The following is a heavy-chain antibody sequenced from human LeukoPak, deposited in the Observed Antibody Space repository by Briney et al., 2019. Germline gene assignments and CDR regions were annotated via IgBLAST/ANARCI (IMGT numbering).Heavy chain of an antibody. CDR2: IASDGSST. Sequence: GGSLRLSCAASGFTFSSYWMNWVRQAPGKGLVWVSRIASDGSSTTYADSVKGRFSISRDNAKNTLYLQMNSLRVEDTAVYYCAKGQTNIAVAGTGYYGMDVWGQGTTVTVPS. V-gene: IGHV3-74*01. J-gene: IGHJ6*02. D-gene: IGHD6-19*01. CDR1: GFTFSSYW. CDR3: AKGQTNIAVAGTGYYGMDV.